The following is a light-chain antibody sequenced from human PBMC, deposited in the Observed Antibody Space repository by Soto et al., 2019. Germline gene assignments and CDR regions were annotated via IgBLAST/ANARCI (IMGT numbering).Light chain of an antibody. CDR2: DAS. CDR1: ESISTD. J-gene: IGKJ1*01. Sequence: EIVLTDSPATLCVCPAEIATISCRATESISTDLAWYQQKPGQAPRLVIFDASKRATGIPVRLSGSGSGTDFTLTISGLEPEDFAVYYCQQRTKWPPSWTFGQGTKVDIK. CDR3: QQRTKWPPSWT. V-gene: IGKV3-11*01.